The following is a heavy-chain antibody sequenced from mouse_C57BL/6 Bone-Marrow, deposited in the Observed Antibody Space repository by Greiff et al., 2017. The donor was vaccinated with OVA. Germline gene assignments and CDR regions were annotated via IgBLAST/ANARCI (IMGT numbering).Heavy chain of an antibody. CDR3: ARSGYDYAWFAY. D-gene: IGHD2-4*01. CDR1: GYTFTSYW. Sequence: QVQLQQPGAELVKPGASVKMSCKASGYTFTSYWITWVKQRPGQGLEWIGDIYPGSGSTNYNEKFKSKATLTVDTSSSTAYMQLSSLTSEDSEVYYCARSGYDYAWFAYWGQGTLVTVSA. J-gene: IGHJ3*01. V-gene: IGHV1-55*01. CDR2: IYPGSGST.